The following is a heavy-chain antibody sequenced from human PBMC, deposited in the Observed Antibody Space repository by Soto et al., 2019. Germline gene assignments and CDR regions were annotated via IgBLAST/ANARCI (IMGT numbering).Heavy chain of an antibody. CDR3: ARLGSSSYYYGMDV. Sequence: PGGSLRLSCAASGFTFSSYDMHWVRQATGEGLEWVSAIGTAGDTYYPGSVKGRFTISRENAKNSLYLQMNSLRAGDTAVYYCARLGSSSYYYGMDVWGQGTTVTVSS. J-gene: IGHJ6*02. CDR1: GFTFSSYD. V-gene: IGHV3-13*01. D-gene: IGHD6-13*01. CDR2: IGTAGDT.